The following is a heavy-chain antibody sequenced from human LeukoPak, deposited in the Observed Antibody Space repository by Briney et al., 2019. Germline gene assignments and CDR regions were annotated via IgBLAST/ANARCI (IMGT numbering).Heavy chain of an antibody. CDR3: AKGSGRGYSYGLEY. CDR2: ISISAGST. CDR1: GFTFSRYD. V-gene: IGHV3-23*01. Sequence: GGSLTLSCVASGFTFSRYDMTWVRQAPGKGPEGVSVISISAGSTYYADSVKGRFPISRDNSKNTLYLQMNGLRAEDRAVYYWAKGSGRGYSYGLEYWGQGTLVTVSS. D-gene: IGHD5-18*01. J-gene: IGHJ4*02.